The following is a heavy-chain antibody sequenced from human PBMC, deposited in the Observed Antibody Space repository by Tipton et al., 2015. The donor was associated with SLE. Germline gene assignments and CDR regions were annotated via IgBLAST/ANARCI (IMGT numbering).Heavy chain of an antibody. CDR1: GFTFSSYA. CDR3: ARREDGSGSYPAFQH. J-gene: IGHJ1*01. D-gene: IGHD3-10*01. Sequence: SLRLSCAASGFTFSSYAMSWVRQAPGKGLEWVSAISGSGGSTYYADSVKGRFTISRDNSKNTLYLQMNSLRAEDTAVYYCARREDGSGSYPAFQHWGQGTLVTVSS. CDR2: ISGSGGST. V-gene: IGHV3-23*01.